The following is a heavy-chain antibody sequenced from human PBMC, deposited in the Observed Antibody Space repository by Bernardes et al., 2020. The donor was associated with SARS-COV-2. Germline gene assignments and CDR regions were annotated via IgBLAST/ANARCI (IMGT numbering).Heavy chain of an antibody. CDR2: ISCSGGST. Sequence: GGPLRFSCAASGFTFRSYAMSWVRKAPGKGLEWVSAISCSGGSTYYADSVKGRFTISRDNSKNTLYLQMNSLRAEDTAVYYCAKIARLWFGAWFDYWGQGTLVTVSS. V-gene: IGHV3-23*01. J-gene: IGHJ4*02. CDR3: AKIARLWFGAWFDY. CDR1: GFTFRSYA. D-gene: IGHD5-18*01.